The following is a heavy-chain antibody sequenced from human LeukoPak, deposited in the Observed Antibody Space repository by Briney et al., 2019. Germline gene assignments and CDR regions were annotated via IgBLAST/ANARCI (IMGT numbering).Heavy chain of an antibody. D-gene: IGHD6-6*01. V-gene: IGHV4-39*01. Sequence: ETLSLTCTVSGGSISSSSYYWGWIRQPPGKGLEWIGSIYYSGSTYYNPSLKSRVTISVDTSKNQFSLKLSSVTAADTAVYYCARQTVPRVAARLYFFDYWGQGTLVTVSS. CDR3: ARQTVPRVAARLYFFDY. CDR2: IYYSGST. J-gene: IGHJ4*02. CDR1: GGSISSSSYY.